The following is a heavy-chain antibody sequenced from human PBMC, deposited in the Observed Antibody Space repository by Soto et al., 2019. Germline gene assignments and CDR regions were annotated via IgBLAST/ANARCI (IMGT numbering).Heavy chain of an antibody. CDR3: ARALPMVRGVISYYFDF. D-gene: IGHD3-10*01. J-gene: IGHJ4*02. Sequence: PSETLSLTCAVYGGSFSGYYWSWIRQPPGKGLEWIGEINHSGSTNYNPSLKSRVTISVDTSKNQFSLKLSSATAADTAVYYCARALPMVRGVISYYFDFWGQGTLVTVSS. CDR1: GGSFSGYY. CDR2: INHSGST. V-gene: IGHV4-34*01.